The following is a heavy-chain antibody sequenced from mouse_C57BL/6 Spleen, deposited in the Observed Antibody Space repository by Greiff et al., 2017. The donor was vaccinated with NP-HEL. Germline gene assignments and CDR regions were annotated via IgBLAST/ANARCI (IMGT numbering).Heavy chain of an antibody. CDR3: ARGHYSNPFAY. CDR2: ISDGGSYT. J-gene: IGHJ3*01. V-gene: IGHV5-4*01. D-gene: IGHD2-5*01. Sequence: EVHLVESGGGLVKPGGSLKLSCAASGFTFSSYAMSWVRQTPEKRLEWVATISDGGSYTYYPDNVKGRFTISRDNAKNNLYLQMSHLKSEDTAMYYCARGHYSNPFAYWGQGTLVTVSA. CDR1: GFTFSSYA.